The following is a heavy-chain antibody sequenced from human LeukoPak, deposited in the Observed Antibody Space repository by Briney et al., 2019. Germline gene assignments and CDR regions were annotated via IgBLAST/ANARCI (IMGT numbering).Heavy chain of an antibody. CDR3: ARDLSLVSSVFDP. CDR1: GYTFTSYG. CDR2: ISAYNGNT. Sequence: ASVKVSCTASGYTFTSYGISWVRQAPGQGLEWMGWISAYNGNTNYAQKLQGRVTVTTDTSTSTAYMELRSLRSDDTAVYYCARDLSLVSSVFDPWGQGTLVTVSS. D-gene: IGHD3-16*02. V-gene: IGHV1-18*01. J-gene: IGHJ5*02.